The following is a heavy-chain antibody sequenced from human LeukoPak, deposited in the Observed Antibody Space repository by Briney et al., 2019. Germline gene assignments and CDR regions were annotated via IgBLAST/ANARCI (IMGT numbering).Heavy chain of an antibody. CDR3: ARGSTSFGDCGWFDP. CDR2: IYYSGST. Sequence: SETLSLTCTVSGGSISSYYWSWIRQPPGKGLEWIGYIYYSGSTNYNPSLKSRVTISVDTSKNQFSLKLSSVTAADTAVYYCARGSTSFGDCGWFDPWGQGTLVTVSS. D-gene: IGHD3-10*01. CDR1: GGSISSYY. J-gene: IGHJ5*02. V-gene: IGHV4-59*08.